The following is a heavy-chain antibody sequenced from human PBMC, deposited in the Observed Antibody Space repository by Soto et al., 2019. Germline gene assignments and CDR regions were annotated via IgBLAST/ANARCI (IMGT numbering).Heavy chain of an antibody. Sequence: GGSLRLSCAASGFTFSSYAMHWVRQAPGKGLEWVAVISYDGSNKYYADSVKGRFTISRDNSKNTLYLQMNSLRAEDTAVYYCASPQCGGDCYRDAYYFDYWGQGTLVTVSS. J-gene: IGHJ4*02. CDR3: ASPQCGGDCYRDAYYFDY. D-gene: IGHD2-21*02. CDR2: ISYDGSNK. CDR1: GFTFSSYA. V-gene: IGHV3-30-3*01.